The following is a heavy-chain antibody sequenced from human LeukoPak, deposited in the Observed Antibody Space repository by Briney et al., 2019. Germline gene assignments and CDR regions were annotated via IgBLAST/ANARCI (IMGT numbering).Heavy chain of an antibody. J-gene: IGHJ4*02. Sequence: GGSLRLSCAASGFTFSSYAMHWVRQAPGEGLEWVAVITYDGSNKYYADSVKGRFTISRDNSKNTLYLQMNSLRAEDTAVYYCARARGAFDYWGQGTLVTVSS. CDR3: ARARGAFDY. CDR2: ITYDGSNK. D-gene: IGHD3-16*01. CDR1: GFTFSSYA. V-gene: IGHV3-30*04.